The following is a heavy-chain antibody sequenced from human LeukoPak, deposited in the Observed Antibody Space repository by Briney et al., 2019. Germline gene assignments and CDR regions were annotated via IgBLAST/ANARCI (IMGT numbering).Heavy chain of an antibody. Sequence: PGGSLRLSCAASRFTFSDYDMSWIRQAPGKGLEWVSNISGSGSTICYADSVKGRFTISRDNAKNSLYLQMNSLRAEDMALYYCAKDQWAAVAGTLDYWGQGTLVTVSS. CDR2: ISGSGSTI. D-gene: IGHD6-19*01. CDR3: AKDQWAAVAGTLDY. V-gene: IGHV3-11*01. CDR1: RFTFSDYD. J-gene: IGHJ4*02.